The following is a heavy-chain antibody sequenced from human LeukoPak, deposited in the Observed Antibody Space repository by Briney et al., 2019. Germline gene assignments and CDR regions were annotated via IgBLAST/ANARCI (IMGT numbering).Heavy chain of an antibody. J-gene: IGHJ4*02. V-gene: IGHV1-69*06. Sequence: SVKVSCKASGGTFSSYAISWVRQAPGQGLEWMGGIIPIFGTANYAQKFQGRVTMTEDTSTDTAYMELSSLRSEDMAVYYCATDQTAVAAGYWGQGTLVTVSS. CDR2: IIPIFGTA. CDR3: ATDQTAVAAGY. CDR1: GGTFSSYA. D-gene: IGHD6-19*01.